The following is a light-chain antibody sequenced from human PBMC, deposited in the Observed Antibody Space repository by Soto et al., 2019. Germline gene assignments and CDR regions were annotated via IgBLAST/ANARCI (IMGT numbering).Light chain of an antibody. CDR3: QQYGSSPPIT. CDR1: QSIGKD. CDR2: GAS. V-gene: IGKV3-20*01. Sequence: EIVLTQSPGTLSVSPGEGATLSCWASQSIGKDVAWYQQRPGQAPRLLIYGASSRATGIPDRFSGSGSGTDFTLTISRLEPEDFAVYYCQQYGSSPPITFGQGTRLEIK. J-gene: IGKJ5*01.